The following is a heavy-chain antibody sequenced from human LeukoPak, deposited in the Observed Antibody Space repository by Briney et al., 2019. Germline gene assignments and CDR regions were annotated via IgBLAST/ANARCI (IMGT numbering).Heavy chain of an antibody. J-gene: IGHJ5*02. V-gene: IGHV1-2*02. D-gene: IGHD6-13*01. CDR1: GYTFTGYY. Sequence: ASVKVSCKASGYTFTGYYMPWVRQAPGQGVEWMGWINPNSGGTNYAQKFQGRVTITRDTSISTAYMELSRLRSDDTAVYYCARDKGLAGSNWFDPWGQGTLVTVSS. CDR2: INPNSGGT. CDR3: ARDKGLAGSNWFDP.